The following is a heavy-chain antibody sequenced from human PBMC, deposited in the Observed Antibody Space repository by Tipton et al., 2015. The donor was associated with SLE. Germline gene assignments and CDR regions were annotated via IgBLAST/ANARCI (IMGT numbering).Heavy chain of an antibody. CDR2: IHDNADV. J-gene: IGHJ3*02. CDR1: GESVSGYF. V-gene: IGHV4-34*10. CDR3: ARLSPPTQILVDDGSDI. D-gene: IGHD1-26*01. Sequence: GLVKPSETLSLICDVSGESVSGYFWTWIRQPPGKGLEWIGDIHDNADVYHNASLRSRVTISLDTSKNQFSLKLTSVTAADTALYYCARLSPPTQILVDDGSDIWGQGTMVTVSS.